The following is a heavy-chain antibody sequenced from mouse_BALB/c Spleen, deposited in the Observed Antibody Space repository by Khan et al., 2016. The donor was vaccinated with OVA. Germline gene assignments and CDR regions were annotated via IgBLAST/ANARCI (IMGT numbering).Heavy chain of an antibody. J-gene: IGHJ2*01. CDR2: ISYRGNT. Sequence: EVQLQESGPGLVKPSQSLSLTCTVTGYSITSDYVWNWIRQFPGNKLEWMVYISYRGNTKYKPSPKSRISITRNTSKNQFFLQLNDVAIEYTATDYYARIREEDFDYWGQGTTLTVSS. D-gene: IGHD3-1*01. CDR3: ARIREEDFDY. V-gene: IGHV3-2*02. CDR1: GYSITSDYV.